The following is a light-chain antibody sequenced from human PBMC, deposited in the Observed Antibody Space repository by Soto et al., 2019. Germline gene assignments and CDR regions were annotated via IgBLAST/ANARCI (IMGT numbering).Light chain of an antibody. CDR1: QSISSW. V-gene: IGKV1-5*03. Sequence: DIHMTQSPSTLSASVVHKVAITCRASQSISSWLAWYEQKQGKVPKVXIYKASSLESGVPSRFSGSGSGTELTITISSLQPDDFETYYCQQYNSYSPTFGQGTKVDIK. CDR2: KAS. CDR3: QQYNSYSPT. J-gene: IGKJ1*01.